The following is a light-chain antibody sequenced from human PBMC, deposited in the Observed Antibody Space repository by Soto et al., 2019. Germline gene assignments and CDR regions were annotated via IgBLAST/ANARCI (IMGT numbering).Light chain of an antibody. CDR2: DVS. CDR3: QQRFNWPRFT. CDR1: QSVSSY. Sequence: EIVLTQSPATLSLSPGERATLSCRASQSVSSYLAWYQQKPGQAPRLLIYDVSNRATGIPARFSGGGSGTDFTLTISSLEPEDFAVYYCQQRFNWPRFTFGQGTKLEIK. V-gene: IGKV3-11*01. J-gene: IGKJ2*01.